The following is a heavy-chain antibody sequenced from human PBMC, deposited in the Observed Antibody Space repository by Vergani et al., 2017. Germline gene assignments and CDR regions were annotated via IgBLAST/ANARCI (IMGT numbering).Heavy chain of an antibody. CDR1: GFTSSYYG. J-gene: IGHJ1*01. D-gene: IGHD1-1*01. CDR3: ATKSCGTAGCQIGYFRE. V-gene: IGHV3-30*03. CDR2: ISYDGTQK. Sequence: QVHLVESGGGVVQPGRSLRLSCVVSGFTSSYYGMHWVRQAPGKGLEWVAVISYDGTQKYYADSVKGRFTISRDNYKSTLYLQMNSLRTEDTAVYYCATKSCGTAGCQIGYFREWGQGTLVTVSS.